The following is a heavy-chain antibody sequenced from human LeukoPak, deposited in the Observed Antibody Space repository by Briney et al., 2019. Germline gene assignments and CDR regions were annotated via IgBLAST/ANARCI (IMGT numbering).Heavy chain of an antibody. CDR3: AVSSSWYGAFDI. V-gene: IGHV3-30-3*01. D-gene: IGHD6-13*01. CDR2: ISYDGSNK. Sequence: GGSLRLSCAASGFTFSSYAMHWVRQAPGKGLEWVAVISYDGSNKYYADSVKGRFTISRDNSKNTLYLQMNSLRAEDTAVYYCAVSSSWYGAFDIWGQGTMVTVSS. J-gene: IGHJ3*02. CDR1: GFTFSSYA.